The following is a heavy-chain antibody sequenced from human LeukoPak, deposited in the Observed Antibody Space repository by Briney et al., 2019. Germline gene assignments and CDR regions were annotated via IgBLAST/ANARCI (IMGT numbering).Heavy chain of an antibody. Sequence: SETLSLTCAVYGGSFSGYYWSWIRQPPGKGLEWIGEINHSGSTNYNPSLKSRVTISVDTSKNQFSLKLSSVTAADTAVYYCARYQPLDIVVVPAAAPSYYYYMDVWGKGTTVTVSS. D-gene: IGHD2-2*03. V-gene: IGHV4-34*01. CDR2: INHSGST. CDR1: GGSFSGYY. J-gene: IGHJ6*03. CDR3: ARYQPLDIVVVPAAAPSYYYYMDV.